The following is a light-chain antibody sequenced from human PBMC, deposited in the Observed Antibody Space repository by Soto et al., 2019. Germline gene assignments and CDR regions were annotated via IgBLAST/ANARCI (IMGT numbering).Light chain of an antibody. J-gene: IGLJ1*01. CDR2: EVS. CDR1: SSDVGSYNY. V-gene: IGLV2-14*01. Sequence: QSALTQPASVSGSPGQSITISCTGTSSDVGSYNYVSWYQQHPGKAPKLMIYEVSDRPSGISSRFSGSKSGNTASLTISGLQTEDEADYYCSSYTCSSTLFGTGTKLTVL. CDR3: SSYTCSSTL.